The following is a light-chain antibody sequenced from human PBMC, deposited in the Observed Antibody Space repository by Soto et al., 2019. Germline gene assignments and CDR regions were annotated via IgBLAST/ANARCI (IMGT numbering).Light chain of an antibody. CDR2: DVS. Sequence: QSALTQPRSVSGSPGQSVTISCTGTSSDVGDYNYVSWYQQYPGKAPKIVIYDVSKRPSGVPDRFSGSKSGNTASLTISGRQAEDDADYYCCSFAGSYTFGVFGGGTKLTVL. CDR1: SSDVGDYNY. V-gene: IGLV2-11*01. J-gene: IGLJ3*02. CDR3: CSFAGSYTFGV.